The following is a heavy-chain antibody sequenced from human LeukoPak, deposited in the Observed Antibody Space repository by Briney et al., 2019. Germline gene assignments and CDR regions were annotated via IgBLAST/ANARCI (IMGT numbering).Heavy chain of an antibody. CDR3: ARGELGYFDY. CDR1: GGSISSYY. CDR2: IYYSGNT. V-gene: IGHV4-59*01. J-gene: IGHJ4*02. Sequence: KSSETLSLTCTVSGGSISSYYCNWIRQPPGKGLEWIGYIYYSGNTNYNSSLKSRLTISLDTSKNQFSLKMSSVTAADTAVYYCARGELGYFDYWGQGTLVTVSS. D-gene: IGHD3-16*01.